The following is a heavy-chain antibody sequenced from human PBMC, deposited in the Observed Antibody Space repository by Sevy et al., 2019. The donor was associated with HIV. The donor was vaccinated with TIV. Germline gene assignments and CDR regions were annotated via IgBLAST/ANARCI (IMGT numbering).Heavy chain of an antibody. CDR2: VKEGESEK. V-gene: IGHV3-7*03. CDR3: VRGFDFWSGYYNYGFDN. D-gene: IGHD3-3*01. CDR1: GFSFSRYW. J-gene: IGHJ4*02. Sequence: GGSVRLSCAASGFSFSRYWMNWVRQAPGKGVEWVANVKEGESEKYYADSVKGRFTISRDNTKNSLYLQMHSLRTEDTALYYCVRGFDFWSGYYNYGFDNWGQGTLVTVSS.